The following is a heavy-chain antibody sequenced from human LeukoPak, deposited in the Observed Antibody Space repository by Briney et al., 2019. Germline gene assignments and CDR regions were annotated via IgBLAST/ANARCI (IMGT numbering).Heavy chain of an antibody. Sequence: GRSLRLSCAASGITFRSYGMHWVRQAPGKGLEWVAVISYDGSHKYYADSVKGRFSISRDDSKNTLYLQMNSLRADDTAVYYCAKGARGDTVTSIVGLNWFDPWGQGTLVTVSS. J-gene: IGHJ5*02. V-gene: IGHV3-30*18. CDR1: GITFRSYG. CDR2: ISYDGSHK. D-gene: IGHD4-17*01. CDR3: AKGARGDTVTSIVGLNWFDP.